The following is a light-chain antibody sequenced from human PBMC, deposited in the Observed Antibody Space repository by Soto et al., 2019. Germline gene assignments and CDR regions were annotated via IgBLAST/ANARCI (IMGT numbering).Light chain of an antibody. Sequence: QSALTQPASVSGSPGQSITISCTGTSSDIGGYNYVSWYQQHPGKAPKLMIYDVSNRPSGXXXXFSGSKSGNTASLTISGXXXXXXXXXXXXSYTSSSLVVFGGGTQLTVL. CDR2: DVS. CDR1: SSDIGGYNY. V-gene: IGLV2-14*01. J-gene: IGLJ2*01. CDR3: XSYTSSSLVV.